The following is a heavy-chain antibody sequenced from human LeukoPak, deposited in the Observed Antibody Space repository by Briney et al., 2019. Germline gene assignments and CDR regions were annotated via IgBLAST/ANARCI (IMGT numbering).Heavy chain of an antibody. CDR3: ARAGVTNQLGQTYWYFDL. J-gene: IGHJ2*01. Sequence: GGSLRLSCTTSGFTLSNYWMTWLRQAPGKGLEWVAKIQKDGSEAYYVDSMEGRFTISRDNAENSLYLQMHSLRAEDTAVYSCARAGVTNQLGQTYWYFDLWGRGTLVTVSS. D-gene: IGHD7-27*01. CDR2: IQKDGSEA. CDR1: GFTLSNYW. V-gene: IGHV3-7*01.